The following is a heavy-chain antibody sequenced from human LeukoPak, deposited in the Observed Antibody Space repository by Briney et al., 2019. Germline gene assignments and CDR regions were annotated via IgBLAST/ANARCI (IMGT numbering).Heavy chain of an antibody. J-gene: IGHJ4*02. D-gene: IGHD2-2*01. V-gene: IGHV3-7*04. CDR2: IKQDGSAK. CDR3: ARGPSTYCSSTSCSFDY. CDR1: GFTFSSNW. Sequence: GGSLRLSCAASGFTFSSNWMSWVRQAPGKGLEWVANIKQDGSAKYYVDSVKGRFTISRDNAKNSLYLQMNSLRAEDTAVYYCARGPSTYCSSTSCSFDYWGQGTLVTASS.